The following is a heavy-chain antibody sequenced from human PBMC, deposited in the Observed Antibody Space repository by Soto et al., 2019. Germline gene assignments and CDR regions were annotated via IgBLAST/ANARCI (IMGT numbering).Heavy chain of an antibody. CDR2: ISAYNGNP. CDR3: ARGSGYCSSTSCYVDDY. CDR1: GYTFTSYG. J-gene: IGHJ4*02. D-gene: IGHD2-2*01. V-gene: IGHV1-18*01. Sequence: QVQLVQSGAEVKKPGASVKVSCKASGYTFTSYGISWVRQAPGQGLEWMGWISAYNGNPNYAQKLQGRVTMTPDTPTSTGYMELRSLSAADPAVYCCARGSGYCSSTSCYVDDYWGQGTLVTVSS.